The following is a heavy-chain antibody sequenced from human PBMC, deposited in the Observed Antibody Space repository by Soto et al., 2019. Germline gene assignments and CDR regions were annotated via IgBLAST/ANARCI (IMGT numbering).Heavy chain of an antibody. Sequence: EVQLVESGGGLVQPGGSLKLSCAVSGFTFSAYWMHWVRQVPGKGLTWVSRISDDGSTATYADSVKGRFVISRDNAKNSLYLEMNTLRVDDSGLYYCARGPRVSSTGTGAHWGRGTLVTVSS. V-gene: IGHV3-74*01. CDR2: ISDDGSTA. CDR1: GFTFSAYW. D-gene: IGHD1-1*01. CDR3: ARGPRVSSTGTGAH. J-gene: IGHJ4*02.